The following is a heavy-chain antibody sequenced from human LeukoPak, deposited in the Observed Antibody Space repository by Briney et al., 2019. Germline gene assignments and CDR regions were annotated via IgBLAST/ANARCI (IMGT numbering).Heavy chain of an antibody. CDR2: IYYSGST. J-gene: IGHJ4*02. CDR3: ARTSIYYDTTAYGV. D-gene: IGHD3-22*01. CDR1: RGSITGSRYY. V-gene: IGHV4-39*07. Sequence: SETLSLTCTVSRGSITGSRYYWGWIRQPSWKGLEWIGTIYYSGSTFYNPSLKSRLTLSVDASRNQFSLRLTSVTAADTALYYCARTSIYYDTTAYGVWGQGTLVTVSS.